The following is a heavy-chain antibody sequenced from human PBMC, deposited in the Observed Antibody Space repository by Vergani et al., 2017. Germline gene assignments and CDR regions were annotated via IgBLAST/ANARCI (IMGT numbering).Heavy chain of an antibody. D-gene: IGHD2-15*01. V-gene: IGHV3-7*01. Sequence: EVHLEESGGGLVQPGGSLRLSCAASGFTFGDYYMAWIRLAPGKGLDWVASIKRDGTETFYVDSVKGRFTISRDNAKTTLYLQMNSLRDEDRGVYYCARISVGSAPYLHYWCQGTLVTVAS. CDR2: IKRDGTET. J-gene: IGHJ1*01. CDR1: GFTFGDYY. CDR3: ARISVGSAPYLHY.